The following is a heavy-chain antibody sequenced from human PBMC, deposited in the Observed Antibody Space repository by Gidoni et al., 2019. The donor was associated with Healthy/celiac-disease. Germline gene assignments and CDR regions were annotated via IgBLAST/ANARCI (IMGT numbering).Heavy chain of an antibody. CDR3: ASQYYYGSGCYYYGMDV. D-gene: IGHD3-10*01. CDR1: GYSFTSSW. J-gene: IGHJ6*02. V-gene: IGHV5-10-1*03. Sequence: EVQMVQSGAEVKKPGESLRISCKGPGYSFTSSWISWVRQMPGKGLEWMGRIAPSDSYTNYSPSFQGHVTSSADKSISTAYLQWSSLKASDTAMYYCASQYYYGSGCYYYGMDVWGQGTTVTVSS. CDR2: IAPSDSYT.